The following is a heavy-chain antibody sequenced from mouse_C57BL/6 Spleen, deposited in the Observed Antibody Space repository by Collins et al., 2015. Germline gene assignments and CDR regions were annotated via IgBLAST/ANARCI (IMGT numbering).Heavy chain of an antibody. CDR1: GYTFTSYW. J-gene: IGHJ4*01. V-gene: IGHV1-74*01. D-gene: IGHD2-14*01. CDR3: ARGIPDYALDY. CDR2: IDPYDSET. Sequence: QVQLQQPGAELVRPGASVKLSCKASGYTFTSYWMNWVKQRPEKGLEWIGRIDPYDSETYYNQKFKDKAILTVDKSSSTAYMQLNSLTSEDSAVYYCARGIPDYALDYWGQGTSVTVSS.